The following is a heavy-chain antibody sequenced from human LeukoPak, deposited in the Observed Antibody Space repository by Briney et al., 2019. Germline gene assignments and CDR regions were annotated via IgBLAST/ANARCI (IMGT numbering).Heavy chain of an antibody. CDR3: ARDRVAWFDP. Sequence: SQTLSLICTVSGGSISSGSYYWSWIRQPAGKGLEWIGRIYTSGSTNYNPSLKSRVTISVDTSKNQFSLKLSSVTAADTAVYYCARDRVAWFDPWGQGTLVTVSS. CDR1: GGSISSGSYY. CDR2: IYTSGST. V-gene: IGHV4-61*02. J-gene: IGHJ5*02.